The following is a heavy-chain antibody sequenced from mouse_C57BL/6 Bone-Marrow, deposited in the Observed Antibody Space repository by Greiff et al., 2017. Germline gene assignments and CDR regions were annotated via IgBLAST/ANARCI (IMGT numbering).Heavy chain of an antibody. D-gene: IGHD1-1*01. V-gene: IGHV1-56*01. CDR2: IFPGSGST. CDR3: ARWGWGFYYGSSYYDY. J-gene: IGHJ2*01. CDR1: GYTFTSHW. Sequence: QVQLKESGPELVRPGASVKISCKAPGYTFTSHWMQWVRQRPGQGLEWIGEIFPGSGSTYYNEKFKGKATLTVDTASSTAYMQLSSLTSEDSAVYFCARWGWGFYYGSSYYDYWGQGTTLTVSS.